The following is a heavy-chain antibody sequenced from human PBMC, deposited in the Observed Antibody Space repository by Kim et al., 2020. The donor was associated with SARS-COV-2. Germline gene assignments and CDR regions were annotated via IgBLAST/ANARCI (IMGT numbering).Heavy chain of an antibody. V-gene: IGHV4-59*09. D-gene: IGHD6-13*01. Sequence: NTALKSRVTISVDTSKNQFSLKLSSVTAADTAVYYCARGIAAAGGNWFDPWGQGTLVTVSS. CDR3: ARGIAAAGGNWFDP. J-gene: IGHJ5*02.